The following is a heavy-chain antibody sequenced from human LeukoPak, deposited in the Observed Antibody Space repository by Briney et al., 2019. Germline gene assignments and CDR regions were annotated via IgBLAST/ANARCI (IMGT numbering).Heavy chain of an antibody. V-gene: IGHV3-15*01. D-gene: IGHD1-26*01. CDR2: IKSKTDGGTT. CDR3: TTSKWELLPHDAFDI. Sequence: GGSLRLSCAASGFTFSNAWMSWVRQAPGKGLEWVGRIKSKTDGGTTDYAAPVKGRFTISRDDSKNTLYLQMNSLKTEDTAVYYCTTSKWELLPHDAFDIWGQGTMVTVSS. J-gene: IGHJ3*02. CDR1: GFTFSNAW.